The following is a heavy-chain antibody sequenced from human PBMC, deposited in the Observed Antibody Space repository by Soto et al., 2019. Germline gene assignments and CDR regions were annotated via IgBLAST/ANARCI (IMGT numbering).Heavy chain of an antibody. V-gene: IGHV4-31*03. D-gene: IGHD2-21*01. CDR2: IYYSGST. CDR3: ARGEFPNQYYYYGMDV. CDR1: GGSISSGGYY. J-gene: IGHJ6*02. Sequence: QVQLQESGPGLVKPSQTLSLTCTVSGGSISSGGYYWSWIRQHPGKGLEWIGYIYYSGSTYYNPSLYSRVTMSVDTSKNQFSLKLSSVTAADTAVYYCARGEFPNQYYYYGMDVWGQGTTVTVSS.